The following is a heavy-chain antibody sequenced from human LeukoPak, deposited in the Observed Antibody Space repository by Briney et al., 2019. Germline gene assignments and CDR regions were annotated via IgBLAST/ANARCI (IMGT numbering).Heavy chain of an antibody. J-gene: IGHJ4*02. CDR1: GFTFSSSW. CDR2: IKEDGSEK. CDR3: ATDVGAD. V-gene: IGHV3-7*01. Sequence: GGSLKLSCAASGFTFSSSWMTWVRQTPGKGLEWVANIKEDGSEKYYVDSVKGRFTISRDNAKNSLYLQMNSLRAEDTALYYCATDVGADWGQGTLATVSS.